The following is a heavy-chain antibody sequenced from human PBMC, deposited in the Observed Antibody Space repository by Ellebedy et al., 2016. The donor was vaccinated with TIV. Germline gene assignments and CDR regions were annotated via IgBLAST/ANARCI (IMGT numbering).Heavy chain of an antibody. CDR3: ARALGSSDWYLGAFDI. J-gene: IGHJ3*02. D-gene: IGHD6-19*01. CDR1: GFSLSSYG. Sequence: GGSLRLXXVTSGFSLSSYGIHWVRQAPGKGLEWVTVISYDGSSKYYADSVKGRFTISRDSSKNTLYLQMNSLRAEDTAVYYCARALGSSDWYLGAFDIWGQGTMVTVSS. V-gene: IGHV3-30*19. CDR2: ISYDGSSK.